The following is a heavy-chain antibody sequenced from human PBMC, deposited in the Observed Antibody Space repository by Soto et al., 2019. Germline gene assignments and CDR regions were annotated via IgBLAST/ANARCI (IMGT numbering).Heavy chain of an antibody. CDR1: DGSISSGGYY. J-gene: IGHJ4*02. CDR3: AREGADYYDSSGYLDY. CDR2: IYYSGST. Sequence: SETLSLTYTVADGSISSGGYYWSWIRQHPGKGLEWIGYIYYSGSTYYNPSLKSRVTISVNTSKNQFSLKLSSVTAADTAVYYCAREGADYYDSSGYLDYWGQGTLVTVSS. V-gene: IGHV4-31*03. D-gene: IGHD3-22*01.